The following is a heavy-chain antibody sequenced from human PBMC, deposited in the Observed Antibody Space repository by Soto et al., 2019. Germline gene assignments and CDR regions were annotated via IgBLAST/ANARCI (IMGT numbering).Heavy chain of an antibody. Sequence: SETLSLTCAVYGGSFSGYYWSWIRQPPGKGLEWIGEINHSGSTNYNPSLKSRVTISVDTSKNQFSLKLSSVTAADTAVYYCARRGGLELRVNRFDPWGQGTLVTVSS. V-gene: IGHV4-34*01. CDR1: GGSFSGYY. D-gene: IGHD1-7*01. CDR3: ARRGGLELRVNRFDP. CDR2: INHSGST. J-gene: IGHJ5*02.